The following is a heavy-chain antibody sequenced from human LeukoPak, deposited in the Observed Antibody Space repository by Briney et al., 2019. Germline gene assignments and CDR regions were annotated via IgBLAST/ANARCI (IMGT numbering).Heavy chain of an antibody. D-gene: IGHD2-2*02. J-gene: IGHJ6*03. Sequence: PSETLSLTCAVSGGSLSGYYWTWIRQPPGKGLEWIGEINHSGSTNYNPSLTSRVTISVDTSKNQFSLKLSSVTAADTAVYYCARLRSGYNYYMDVWGEGTTVTISS. CDR2: INHSGST. CDR3: ARLRSGYNYYMDV. V-gene: IGHV4-34*01. CDR1: GGSLSGYY.